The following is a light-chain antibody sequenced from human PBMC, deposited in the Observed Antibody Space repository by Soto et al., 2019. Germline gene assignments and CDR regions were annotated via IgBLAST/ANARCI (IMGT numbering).Light chain of an antibody. Sequence: QSALTQPASVSGSPGQSITISCTGTSSDVGAYNYVSWYQQHPGRAPKLMIYEVSNRPSGVSNRFSGSKSGNTASLTISGLQAEDEPDYSCSSYTSSSTYGFGTGTKV. CDR2: EVS. V-gene: IGLV2-14*01. CDR3: SSYTSSSTYG. J-gene: IGLJ1*01. CDR1: SSDVGAYNY.